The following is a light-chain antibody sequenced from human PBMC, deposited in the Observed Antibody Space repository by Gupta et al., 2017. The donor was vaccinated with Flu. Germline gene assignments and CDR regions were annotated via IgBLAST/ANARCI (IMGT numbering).Light chain of an antibody. J-gene: IGKJ3*01. Sequence: PAPLSASVGDRVTITCRASQDIRDDVGWYQQKPGKAPRRLIYSASTLQSEVPSRFSGSGYGTDFTLTISGLQPDDFATYYCLQHNSYPLTFGPGTKV. CDR3: LQHNSYPLT. CDR1: QDIRDD. CDR2: SAS. V-gene: IGKV1-17*01.